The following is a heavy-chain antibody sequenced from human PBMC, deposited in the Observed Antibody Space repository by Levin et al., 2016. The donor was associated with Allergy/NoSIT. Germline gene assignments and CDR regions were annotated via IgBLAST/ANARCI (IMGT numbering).Heavy chain of an antibody. Sequence: WIRQPPGKGLEWVANIKQDGSEKYYVDSVKGRFTISRDNAKNSLYLQMNSLRAEDTAVYYCAREPRYYDSSGYDYYYGMDVWGQGTTVTVSS. J-gene: IGHJ6*02. D-gene: IGHD3-22*01. CDR2: IKQDGSEK. CDR3: AREPRYYDSSGYDYYYGMDV. V-gene: IGHV3-7*01.